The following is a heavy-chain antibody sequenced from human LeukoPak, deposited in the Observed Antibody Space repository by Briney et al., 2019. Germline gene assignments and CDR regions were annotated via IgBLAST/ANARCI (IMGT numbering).Heavy chain of an antibody. J-gene: IGHJ4*02. CDR1: GFTFCDYA. Sequence: GGSLRLSCTASGFTFCDYAMSWVRQAPGKGVEWVGFIRSKAYGGTTEYAASVKGRFTISRDDSKSIAYLQMNSLKTEDTAVYYCTRAPIYCSSTSCYSYYFDYWGQGTLVTVSS. V-gene: IGHV3-49*04. CDR3: TRAPIYCSSTSCYSYYFDY. D-gene: IGHD2-2*01. CDR2: IRSKAYGGTT.